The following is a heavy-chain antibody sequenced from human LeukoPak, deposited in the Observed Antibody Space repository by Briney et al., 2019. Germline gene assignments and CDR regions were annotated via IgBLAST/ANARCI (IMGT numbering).Heavy chain of an antibody. Sequence: ASVKVSCKASGYTFTGYYMHWVRQAPGQGLEWMGWINPNSGGTNYAQKFQGRVTMTRDTSISTAYMGLSRLRSDDTAVYYCARGIYDYVWGSYRLNDYWGQGTLATVSS. D-gene: IGHD3-16*02. CDR1: GYTFTGYY. V-gene: IGHV1-2*02. CDR3: ARGIYDYVWGSYRLNDY. J-gene: IGHJ4*02. CDR2: INPNSGGT.